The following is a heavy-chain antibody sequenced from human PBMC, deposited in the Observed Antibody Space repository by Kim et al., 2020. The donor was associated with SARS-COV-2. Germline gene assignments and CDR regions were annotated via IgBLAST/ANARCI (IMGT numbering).Heavy chain of an antibody. Sequence: GGSLRLSCAASGFTFRAYSMSWVRQAPVKGLEWVSGFSGSGGTTYYADSVKGRFTISRDNSNNTLYLQMNSLKAEDTAVYYCAKDTSLSMVVGACFVCWGPRTVSTVAS. D-gene: IGHD3-22*01. J-gene: IGHJ4*02. CDR1: GFTFRAYS. CDR2: FSGSGGTT. CDR3: AKDTSLSMVVGACFVC. V-gene: IGHV3-23*01.